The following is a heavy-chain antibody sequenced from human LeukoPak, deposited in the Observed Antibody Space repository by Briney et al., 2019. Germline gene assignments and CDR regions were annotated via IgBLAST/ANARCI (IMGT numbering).Heavy chain of an antibody. CDR1: GFIFSTYG. Sequence: GGSLRLSCAASGFIFSTYGIHWVRQAPGKGLEWVAVISYDGSNQYYADSVKGRFTISRDNSKNTLYLQMNSLRAEDTAVYYCGKSYSGYCSSTRCYAGDYWGQGTLVTVSS. D-gene: IGHD2-2*03. CDR2: ISYDGSNQ. CDR3: GKSYSGYCSSTRCYAGDY. V-gene: IGHV3-30*18. J-gene: IGHJ4*02.